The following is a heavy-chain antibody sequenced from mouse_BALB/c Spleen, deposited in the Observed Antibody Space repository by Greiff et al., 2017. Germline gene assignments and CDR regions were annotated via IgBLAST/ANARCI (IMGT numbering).Heavy chain of an antibody. CDR2: INPGSGGT. CDR1: GYAFTNYL. J-gene: IGHJ2*01. CDR3: ARGWGIYYCDY. D-gene: IGHD1-1*02. Sequence: QVQLQQSGAELVRPGTSVKVSCKASGYAFTNYLIEWVKQRPGQGLEWIGVINPGSGGTNYNEKFKGKATLTADKSSSTAYMQLSSLTSDDSAVYFCARGWGIYYCDYGGQGTTLTVSS. V-gene: IGHV1-54*01.